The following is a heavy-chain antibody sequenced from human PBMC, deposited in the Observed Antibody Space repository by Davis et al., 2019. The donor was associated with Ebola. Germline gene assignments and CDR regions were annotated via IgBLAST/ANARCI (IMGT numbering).Heavy chain of an antibody. V-gene: IGHV4-59*01. D-gene: IGHD5-24*01. Sequence: PSETLSLTCTVSGGSISSYYWSWIRQPPGKGLEWIGYIYYSGSTNYNPSLKSRVTISVDTSKNQFSLKLSSVTAADTAVYYCARVVKRWLQPFDYWGQGTLVTVSS. CDR2: IYYSGST. J-gene: IGHJ4*02. CDR1: GGSISSYY. CDR3: ARVVKRWLQPFDY.